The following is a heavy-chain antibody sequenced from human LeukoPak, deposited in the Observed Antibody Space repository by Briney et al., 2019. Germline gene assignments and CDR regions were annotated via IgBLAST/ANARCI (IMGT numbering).Heavy chain of an antibody. CDR2: ISGSGGST. Sequence: GGSLRLFCAASGFTFSSYAMSWVRQAPGKGLEWVSAISGSGGSTYYADSVKGRFTISRDNSKNTLYLQMNSLRAEDTAVYYCAKDVGGVQDCYYDSSGYGWGQGTLVTVSS. CDR3: AKDVGGVQDCYYDSSGYG. CDR1: GFTFSSYA. D-gene: IGHD3-22*01. V-gene: IGHV3-23*01. J-gene: IGHJ4*02.